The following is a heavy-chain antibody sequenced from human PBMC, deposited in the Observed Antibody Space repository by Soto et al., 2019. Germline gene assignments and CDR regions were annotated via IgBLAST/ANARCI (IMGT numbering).Heavy chain of an antibody. CDR3: AKEIDHTVWGSGSYPVP. CDR2: INDSGST. V-gene: IGHV4-34*01. Sequence: SETLSLTCAVYGGSFSGYYWNWIRQPPGKGLEWIGEINDSGSTDYNPSLKSRVTISVDTSKNQFSVKLSSVTADDTAVYYCAKEIDHTVWGSGSYPVPWGQGTLVTVSS. J-gene: IGHJ5*02. CDR1: GGSFSGYY. D-gene: IGHD3-10*01.